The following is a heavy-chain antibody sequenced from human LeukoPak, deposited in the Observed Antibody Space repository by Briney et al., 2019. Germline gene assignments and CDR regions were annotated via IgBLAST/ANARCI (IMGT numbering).Heavy chain of an antibody. D-gene: IGHD3-10*02. CDR1: GYTLTAYY. CDR3: SCSDGDNSWEYVDYMDV. V-gene: IGHV1-2*02. CDR2: INPTTGGT. J-gene: IGHJ6*03. Sequence: ASVKVSCKASGYTLTAYYINWVRQAPGQGLEWMGWINPTTGGTHYAQKFQGRVTMTWDTSISTAYMELRGLRTDDTAVFYCSCSDGDNSWEYVDYMDVWGKGATVTVSS.